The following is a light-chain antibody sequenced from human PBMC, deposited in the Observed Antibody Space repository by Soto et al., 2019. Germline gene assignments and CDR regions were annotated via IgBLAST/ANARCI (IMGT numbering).Light chain of an antibody. CDR3: KQYNSYPWT. J-gene: IGKJ1*01. CDR1: QSISSW. V-gene: IGKV1-5*03. CDR2: KAS. Sequence: DIQMTQSPSTRSASVGDRVTIACRASQSISSWLAWYQQKPGKANKLLIYKASTLESGVQSNFSGSGSGTEFTLTISSLQPEDFATYYCKQYNSYPWTFGQGTKVDIK.